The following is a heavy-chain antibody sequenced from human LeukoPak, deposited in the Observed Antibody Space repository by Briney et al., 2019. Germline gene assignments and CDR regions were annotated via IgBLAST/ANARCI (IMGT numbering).Heavy chain of an antibody. CDR3: ARVDVLSGG. J-gene: IGHJ4*02. CDR2: VNGDGTST. D-gene: IGHD2-8*01. CDR1: GFTFSSYW. Sequence: GGSLRLSCAASGFTFSSYWMHWVRQAPGKGLVWVSRVNGDGTSTTYADSVKGRFTISRDNAKNTLYLQMNSLRAEDTAVYYCARVDVLSGGWGQGTLVTVSS. V-gene: IGHV3-74*03.